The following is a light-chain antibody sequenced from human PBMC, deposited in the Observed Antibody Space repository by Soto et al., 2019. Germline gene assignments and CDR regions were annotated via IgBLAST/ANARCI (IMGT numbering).Light chain of an antibody. CDR3: NSYTSSSTFYV. Sequence: SGRSQRPAASGCPGRSVAISCTGNSNAVGGYDYVSWYQQYPGQAPKVIIYEVNKRPSGVPDRFSGSKSRNTASLSISGLQDEDEADYYCNSYTSSSTFYVFGTGTKVTVL. J-gene: IGLJ1*01. V-gene: IGLV2-8*01. CDR1: SNAVGGYDY. CDR2: EVN.